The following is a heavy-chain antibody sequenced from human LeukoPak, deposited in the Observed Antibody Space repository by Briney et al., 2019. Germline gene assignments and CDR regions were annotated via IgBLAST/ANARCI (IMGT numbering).Heavy chain of an antibody. D-gene: IGHD5-18*01. CDR2: INPNSGGT. J-gene: IGHJ4*02. V-gene: IGHV1-2*02. CDR1: GYTFTGYY. Sequence: GASVKVSCKASGYTFTGYYMHWVRQAPGQGLEWMGWINPNSGGTTYAQNFQGRVTMTRDTSISTAYMELSRLRSDDTSVYYCARDGNVDTAMVDLPPDDYWGQGTLVTVSS. CDR3: ARDGNVDTAMVDLPPDDY.